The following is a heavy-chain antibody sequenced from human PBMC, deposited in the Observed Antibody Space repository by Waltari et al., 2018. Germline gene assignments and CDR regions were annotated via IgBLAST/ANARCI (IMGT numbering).Heavy chain of an antibody. Sequence: EVQLVESGGGLVQPGGSLRLSCAASGFTFSSYSMNWVRQAPGKGLEWGSYISSSRSTIYYADSVKGRFTIARDNAKNSLYLQMNSLRAEDTAVYYCARVNCSGGSCYSGVWGQGTTVTVSS. V-gene: IGHV3-48*01. CDR1: GFTFSSYS. CDR2: ISSSRSTI. CDR3: ARVNCSGGSCYSGV. D-gene: IGHD2-15*01. J-gene: IGHJ6*02.